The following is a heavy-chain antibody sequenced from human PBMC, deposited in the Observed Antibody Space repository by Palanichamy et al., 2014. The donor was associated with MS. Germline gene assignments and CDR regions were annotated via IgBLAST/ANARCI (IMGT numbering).Heavy chain of an antibody. CDR1: GGSIINNNYY. D-gene: IGHD3-22*01. J-gene: IGHJ4*02. V-gene: IGHV4-39*02. CDR3: ATFDITMKRSHDY. Sequence: QLKLQQSGPGLVKPSETPSLSCTVSGGSIINNNYYWGWIRQPPGKGLEWIGSIYFSGSTYYSPSLKSRVTISVDTSKNLLSLRLTSMTAADTAVYFCATFDITMKRSHDYWGQGTLVIVSS. CDR2: IYFSGST.